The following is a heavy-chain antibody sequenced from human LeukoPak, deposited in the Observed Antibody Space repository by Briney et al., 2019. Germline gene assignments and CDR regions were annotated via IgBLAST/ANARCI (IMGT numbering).Heavy chain of an antibody. CDR2: ISYDGSNK. CDR1: GLTFSSYA. Sequence: PGRSLRLSCAASGLTFSSYAMHWVRQAPGKGLEWVAVISYDGSNKYYADSVKGRFTISRDNSKNPLYLQMNSLRAEDTAVYYCARDMSENPNYYYYGMDVWGKGTTVTVSS. D-gene: IGHD3-16*01. V-gene: IGHV3-30*04. CDR3: ARDMSENPNYYYYGMDV. J-gene: IGHJ6*04.